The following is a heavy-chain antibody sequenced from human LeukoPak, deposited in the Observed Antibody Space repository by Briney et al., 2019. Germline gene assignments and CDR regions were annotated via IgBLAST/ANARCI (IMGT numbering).Heavy chain of an antibody. CDR3: ARSTIFGVVLDY. V-gene: IGHV3-21*01. CDR2: ISSSSTSYI. CDR1: GFTFSNYG. J-gene: IGHJ4*02. D-gene: IGHD3-3*01. Sequence: GGSLRLSCAASGFTFSNYGMNWVRQAPGKGLEWVSSISSSSTSYIYYADSVKGRFTISRDNAKNSLYLQMNSLRAEDTAVYYCARSTIFGVVLDYWGQGTLVTVSS.